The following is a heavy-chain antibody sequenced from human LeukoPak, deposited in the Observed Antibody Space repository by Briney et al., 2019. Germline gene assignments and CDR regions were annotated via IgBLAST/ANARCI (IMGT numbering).Heavy chain of an antibody. Sequence: SETLSLTCTVSGGSISSGGYYWSWIRQHPGKGLEWIGYIYYSGSTNYNPSLKSRVTISVDTSKNQFSLKLSSVTAADTAVYYCARSGNDYGDYIDYWGQGTLVTVSS. CDR1: GGSISSGGYY. CDR2: IYYSGST. CDR3: ARSGNDYGDYIDY. D-gene: IGHD4-17*01. V-gene: IGHV4-31*03. J-gene: IGHJ4*02.